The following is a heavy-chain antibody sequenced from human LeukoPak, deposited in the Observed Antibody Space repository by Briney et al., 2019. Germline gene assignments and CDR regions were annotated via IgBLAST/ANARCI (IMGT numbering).Heavy chain of an antibody. V-gene: IGHV3-30*18. CDR1: GFTLSNYA. D-gene: IGHD2-2*01. CDR3: AKDQKWGPADYYFDS. CDR2: ISTDGKDK. J-gene: IGHJ4*02. Sequence: QAGGSLRLSCAASGFTLSNYAMHWARQAPGKGLEWVTVISTDGKDKKYADSVKGRFAISRDNSKNTLDLQMNSLRAEDTAVYYCAKDQKWGPADYYFDSWGQGTLVTVSS.